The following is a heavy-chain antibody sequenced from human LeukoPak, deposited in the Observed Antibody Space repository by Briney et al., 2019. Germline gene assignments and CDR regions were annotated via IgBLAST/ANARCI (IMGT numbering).Heavy chain of an antibody. CDR1: GYTFTSYD. Sequence: ASVKISCKASGYTFTSYDINWVRQATGQGLEWMGWMNPNSGNTGYAQKFQGRVTMARNTSISTAYMELSSLRSEDTTVYYCARGLEIIWFGEPSSYDYWGQGTLVTVSS. CDR3: ARGLEIIWFGEPSSYDY. CDR2: MNPNSGNT. V-gene: IGHV1-8*01. D-gene: IGHD3-10*01. J-gene: IGHJ4*02.